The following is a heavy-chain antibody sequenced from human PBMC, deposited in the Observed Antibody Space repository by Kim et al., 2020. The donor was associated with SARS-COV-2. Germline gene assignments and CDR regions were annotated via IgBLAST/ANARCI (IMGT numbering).Heavy chain of an antibody. CDR3: AKPLGEGRPWFGELDAFDI. D-gene: IGHD3-10*01. CDR2: ISGSGAST. V-gene: IGHV3-23*01. Sequence: GGSLRLSCAASGFTFSSYAMSWVRQAPGKGLEWVSAISGSGASTYSADSVKGRFTISRDNSKNTLYLQMNSLRAEDTAVYYCAKPLGEGRPWFGELDAFDIWGQGTMVTVSS. J-gene: IGHJ3*02. CDR1: GFTFSSYA.